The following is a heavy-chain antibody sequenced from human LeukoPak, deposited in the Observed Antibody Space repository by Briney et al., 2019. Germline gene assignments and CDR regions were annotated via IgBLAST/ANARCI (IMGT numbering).Heavy chain of an antibody. CDR2: INHSGST. Sequence: SETLSLTCAVYGGSFSGYYWSWIRQPPGKGLEWIGEINHSGSTNYNPSLKSRVTISVDTSKNQFSLKLSSVTAADTAVYYCARGGWELLSEYFQHWGQGTLVTVSS. J-gene: IGHJ1*01. CDR1: GGSFSGYY. V-gene: IGHV4-34*01. CDR3: ARGGWELLSEYFQH. D-gene: IGHD1-26*01.